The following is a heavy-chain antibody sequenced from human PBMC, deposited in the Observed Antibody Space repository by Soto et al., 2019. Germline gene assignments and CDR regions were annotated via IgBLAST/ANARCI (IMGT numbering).Heavy chain of an antibody. D-gene: IGHD3-10*01. V-gene: IGHV5-10-1*01. CDR1: GYSFTSYR. CDR3: ARHSRSTMVRGLSGYGMDV. CDR2: IDPSDSYT. Sequence: GESLKISGKGSGYSFTSYRISWVRQMPGKGQEWMGRIDPSDSYTNYSPSFQGYVTISTDKSISTAYLQWSSLKASDTAMYYCARHSRSTMVRGLSGYGMDVWGQGATVTVSS. J-gene: IGHJ6*02.